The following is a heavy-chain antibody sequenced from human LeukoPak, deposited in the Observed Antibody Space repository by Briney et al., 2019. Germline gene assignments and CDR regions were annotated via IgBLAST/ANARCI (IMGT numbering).Heavy chain of an antibody. V-gene: IGHV4-34*01. CDR1: GGSFSGYY. J-gene: IGHJ4*02. D-gene: IGHD3-10*01. CDR3: ARAPYYYGSGSYYNRGPRPRGYYFDY. CDR2: INHSGST. Sequence: SETLSLTCAVYGGSFSGYYWSWIRQPPGKGLEWIGEINHSGSTNYNPSLKSRVTISVDTSKNQFSLKLSSVTAADTAVYYCARAPYYYGSGSYYNRGPRPRGYYFDYWGQGTLVTVSS.